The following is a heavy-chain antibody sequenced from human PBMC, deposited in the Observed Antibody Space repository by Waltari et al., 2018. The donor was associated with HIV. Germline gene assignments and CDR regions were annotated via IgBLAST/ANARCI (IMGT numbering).Heavy chain of an antibody. J-gene: IGHJ5*02. CDR1: GYTFTRYY. V-gene: IGHV1-46*01. CDR3: ARGNRGEQQLDWFDP. Sequence: QVQLVQSGAEVKKPGASVKVSCKASGYTFTRYYMHWVRQAPGQGLEWMGIINPSGGSTGYAQKFQGRVIMTRDTSTSTVYMELFSLRSEDTAVYYCARGNRGEQQLDWFDPWGQGTLVTVSS. CDR2: INPSGGST. D-gene: IGHD6-13*01.